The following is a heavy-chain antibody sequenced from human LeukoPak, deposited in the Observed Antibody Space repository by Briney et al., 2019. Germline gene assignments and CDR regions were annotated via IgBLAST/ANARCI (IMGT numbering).Heavy chain of an antibody. J-gene: IGHJ6*03. CDR3: ANEGIGYCSGGSCYNYYYMDV. CDR2: ISYDGRNK. Sequence: GGSLRLSCAASGFTFSSYGMHWVRQAPGKGLEWVAVISYDGRNKYYADSVKGRFTISRDNSKNTLYLQMNSLRAEDTAVYYCANEGIGYCSGGSCYNYYYMDVWGKGTTVTVSS. CDR1: GFTFSSYG. D-gene: IGHD2-15*01. V-gene: IGHV3-30*18.